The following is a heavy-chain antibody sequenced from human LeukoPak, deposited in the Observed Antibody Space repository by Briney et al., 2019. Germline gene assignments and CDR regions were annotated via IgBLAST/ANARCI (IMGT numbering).Heavy chain of an antibody. V-gene: IGHV4-59*08. CDR3: TRHTNTPGWKYLDY. J-gene: IGHJ4*02. Sequence: SETLSLTCSVSGADITSYYRSWIRQPPGGGLEYIGYIFHTGRSNYKSSLRSRGAMSVDTSKSQISLTLSSVTAADTAVYYCTRHTNTPGWKYLDYWGQGILVTVSS. D-gene: IGHD5-12*01. CDR1: GADITSYY. CDR2: IFHTGRS.